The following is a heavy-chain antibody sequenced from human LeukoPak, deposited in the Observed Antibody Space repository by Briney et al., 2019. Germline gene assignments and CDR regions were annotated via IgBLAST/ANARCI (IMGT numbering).Heavy chain of an antibody. D-gene: IGHD2-2*01. CDR2: IIPIFGTP. CDR1: GGTFSSYG. CDR3: AREDIVVVPAATNYYYYYGMDV. V-gene: IGHV1-69*13. J-gene: IGHJ6*02. Sequence: SVKVSCKASGGTFSSYGISWVRQAPGQGLEWMGGIIPIFGTPNYAQKFQGRVTITADESTSTAYMELSSLRSEDTAVYYCAREDIVVVPAATNYYYYYGMDVWGQGTTVTVSS.